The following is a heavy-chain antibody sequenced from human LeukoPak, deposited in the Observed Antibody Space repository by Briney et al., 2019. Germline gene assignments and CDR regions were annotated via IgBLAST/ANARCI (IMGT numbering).Heavy chain of an antibody. J-gene: IGHJ3*02. Sequence: PSETLSLTCTVSGGSISSYYWSWIRQPPGKGLEWIGYIYYSGSTNYNPSLKSRVTISVDTSKNQFSLKLSSVTAADTAVYYCARGTYGGNPHDAFDIWAKGQWSPSLQ. CDR1: GGSISSYY. CDR3: ARGTYGGNPHDAFDI. D-gene: IGHD4-23*01. V-gene: IGHV4-59*01. CDR2: IYYSGST.